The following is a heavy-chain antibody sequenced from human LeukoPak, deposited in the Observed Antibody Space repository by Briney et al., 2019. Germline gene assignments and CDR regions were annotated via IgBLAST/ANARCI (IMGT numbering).Heavy chain of an antibody. J-gene: IGHJ5*02. V-gene: IGHV4-4*02. Sequence: SGTLSLTCAVSGGPISSSNWWSWVRQPPGKGLEWIGEIYHSGSTYYNPSLKSRVTISVDKSKNQFSLKLSSVTAADTAVYYCARIGSGSYLGWFDPWGQGTLVTVSS. CDR2: IYHSGST. CDR3: ARIGSGSYLGWFDP. CDR1: GGPISSSNW. D-gene: IGHD3-10*01.